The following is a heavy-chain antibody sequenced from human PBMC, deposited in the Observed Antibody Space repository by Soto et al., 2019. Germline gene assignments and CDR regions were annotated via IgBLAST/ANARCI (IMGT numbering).Heavy chain of an antibody. CDR3: TTDPLTAVAGTHDY. J-gene: IGHJ4*02. CDR1: GFTFSNAW. V-gene: IGHV3-15*01. Sequence: GGSLRLSCAASGFTFSNAWMSWVRQAPGKGLEWVGRIKSKTDGGTTDYAAPVKGRFTISRDDSKNTLYLQMNSLKTEDSAVYYCTTDPLTAVAGTHDYWAQGTLVTVSS. CDR2: IKSKTDGGTT. D-gene: IGHD6-19*01.